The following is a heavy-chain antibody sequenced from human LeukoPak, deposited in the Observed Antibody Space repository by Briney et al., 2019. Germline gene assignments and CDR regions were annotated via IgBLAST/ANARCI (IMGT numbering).Heavy chain of an antibody. V-gene: IGHV3-73*01. CDR2: IRSKANTYAT. CDR1: GFTLSGSA. CDR3: AKDPAGYSYGPYAFDI. Sequence: GGSLRLSCAASGFTLSGSAMHWVRQASGKGLEWVGRIRSKANTYATAYAASVKGRFTISRDDSKNTAYLQMNSLRAEDTAVYYCAKDPAGYSYGPYAFDIWGQGTMVTVSS. D-gene: IGHD5-18*01. J-gene: IGHJ3*02.